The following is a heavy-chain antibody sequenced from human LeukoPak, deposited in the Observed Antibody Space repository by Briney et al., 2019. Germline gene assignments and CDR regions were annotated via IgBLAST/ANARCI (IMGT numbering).Heavy chain of an antibody. V-gene: IGHV3-23*01. CDR2: TSYSGDGA. CDR1: GFTFSGYG. D-gene: IGHD3-16*01. J-gene: IGHJ4*02. Sequence: PGGSLRLSCVVSGFTFSGYGLSWVRQTPGKGLEWVSATSYSGDGAYYADSVRGRLTASRDSSTNTYYLQMDSLRAEDTAVYYCAKESEGASPAYWGRGTLVTVSS. CDR3: AKESEGASPAY.